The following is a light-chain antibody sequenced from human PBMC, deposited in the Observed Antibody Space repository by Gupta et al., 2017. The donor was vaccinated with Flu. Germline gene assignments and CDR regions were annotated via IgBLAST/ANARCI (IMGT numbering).Light chain of an antibody. J-gene: IGLJ1*01. CDR3: SSYTSSTIYV. CDR2: DVS. CDR1: SRDVGGYNY. Sequence: QSALTQPASVSGSPGQSITISCTGTSRDVGGYNYVSWYQQHPGKAPKLIIYDVSNRPSGVSNRFSGSKSGSTASLTISGLQAEDEADYYCSSYTSSTIYVFGIGTKVTVL. V-gene: IGLV2-14*03.